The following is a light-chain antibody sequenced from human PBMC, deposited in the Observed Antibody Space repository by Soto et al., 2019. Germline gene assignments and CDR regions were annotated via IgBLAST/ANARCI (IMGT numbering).Light chain of an antibody. Sequence: DIQMTQSPSTLSVSVGDRFTITCRASQTISSWLAWYQQKPGKAPKLLIYDASSLESGVPSRFSGSGSGTEFTLTISSLQPDDFATYYCQQYNSYRTFGQGTKVDIK. CDR2: DAS. V-gene: IGKV1-5*01. CDR3: QQYNSYRT. CDR1: QTISSW. J-gene: IGKJ1*01.